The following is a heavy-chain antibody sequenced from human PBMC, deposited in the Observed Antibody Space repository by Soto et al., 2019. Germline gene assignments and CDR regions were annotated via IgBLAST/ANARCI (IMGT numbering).Heavy chain of an antibody. Sequence: ASVKVSCKASGHTFTSYGISLVRQAPVQVLELIVWIIAYNFNTNYSQKLQGRFTITTYTSTITSYIELMILISDYTSVYYCARDRGSGWPTLGYWGQGTLVTVSS. D-gene: IGHD6-19*01. CDR2: IIAYNFNT. CDR3: ARDRGSGWPTLGY. J-gene: IGHJ4*02. V-gene: IGHV1-18*01. CDR1: GHTFTSYG.